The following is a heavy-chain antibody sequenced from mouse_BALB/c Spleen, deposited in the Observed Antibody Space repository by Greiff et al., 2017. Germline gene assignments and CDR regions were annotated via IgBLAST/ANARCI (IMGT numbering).Heavy chain of an antibody. V-gene: IGHV3-6*02. Sequence: EVKLVESGPGLVKPSQSLSLTCSVTGYSITSGYYWNWIRQFPGNKLEWMGYISYDGSNNYNPSLKNRISITRDTSKNQFFLKLNSVTTEDTATYYCARAGYDYDVYYAMDYWGQGTSVTVSS. D-gene: IGHD2-4*01. CDR1: GYSITSGYY. J-gene: IGHJ4*01. CDR2: ISYDGSN. CDR3: ARAGYDYDVYYAMDY.